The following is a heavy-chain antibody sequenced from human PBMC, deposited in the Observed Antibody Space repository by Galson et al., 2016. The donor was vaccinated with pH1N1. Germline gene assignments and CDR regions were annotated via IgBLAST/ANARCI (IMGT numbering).Heavy chain of an antibody. Sequence: QSGAEVKNPGEFLRISCKGSGYSFTNYWISWVRQMPGKGLEWMGRIDPSDSYTNYSPSFQGHVTISTDKSISTAYLQWNSLKASDTAMYFCASLYCRGGYCYDVFDIWGQGTMVTVSS. J-gene: IGHJ3*02. CDR3: ASLYCRGGYCYDVFDI. D-gene: IGHD2-21*01. CDR2: IDPSDSYT. V-gene: IGHV5-10-1*01. CDR1: GYSFTNYW.